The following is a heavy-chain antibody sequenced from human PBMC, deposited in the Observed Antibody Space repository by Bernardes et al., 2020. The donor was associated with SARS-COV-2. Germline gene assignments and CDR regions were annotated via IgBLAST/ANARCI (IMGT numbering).Heavy chain of an antibody. CDR2: IYYSGST. V-gene: IGHV4-61*01. Sequence: SEALSLTCTVSGGSVSSFSYYWSWLLQPPGKGLEWIGYIYYSGSTNYNPSLKSRVTISVDTSKNQFSLKLSSVTAADTAVYYCSSTRNPLNYYYYYGMDVWGQGTTVTVSS. J-gene: IGHJ6*02. D-gene: IGHD2-2*01. CDR1: GGSVSSFSYY. CDR3: SSTRNPLNYYYYYGMDV.